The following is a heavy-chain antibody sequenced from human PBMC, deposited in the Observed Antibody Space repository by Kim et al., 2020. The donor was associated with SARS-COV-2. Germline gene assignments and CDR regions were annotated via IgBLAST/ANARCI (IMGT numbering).Heavy chain of an antibody. D-gene: IGHD2-2*02. V-gene: IGHV3-23*01. Sequence: GGSLRLSCAASGFSFSNYAMSWVRRAPGKGLEWVSGTSGNGDRTYYADSVKGRFSISRDYFKKTLYLQMNSLRIEDTAVYYCAKSNYCSNSTCNTLTYY. J-gene: IGHJ4*01. CDR2: TSGNGDRT. CDR1: GFSFSNYA. CDR3: AKSNYCSNSTCNTLTYY.